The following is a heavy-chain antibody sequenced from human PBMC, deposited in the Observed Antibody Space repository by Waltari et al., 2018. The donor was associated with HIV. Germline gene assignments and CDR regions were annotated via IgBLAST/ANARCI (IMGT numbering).Heavy chain of an antibody. Sequence: QVQLQESGPGLVKPSETLSLTCTVSGGSIISYYWTWLRQPPGKGLEWIGYIHSKGEDKDSPSFKGRFALSLDTSKNQCSLKVNSVTAADTAVYYCATVAYGGGNSVGAFAIWGQGRMVIVSS. CDR2: IHSKGED. V-gene: IGHV4-59*01. CDR3: ATVAYGGGNSVGAFAI. D-gene: IGHD2-21*02. CDR1: GGSIISYY. J-gene: IGHJ3*02.